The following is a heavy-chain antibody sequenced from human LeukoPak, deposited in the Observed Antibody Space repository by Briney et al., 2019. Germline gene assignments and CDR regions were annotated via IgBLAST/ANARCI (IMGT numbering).Heavy chain of an antibody. J-gene: IGHJ6*02. Sequence: SETLSLTCTVSGGSISTYYWSWIRQPPGKGLEWIGYIYYSGSTNYNPSLKSRVTISVDTSKNQFSLKVSSVTAADTAVYHCARGGQLVRRYYYGLDVWGQGTTVTVSS. V-gene: IGHV4-59*01. CDR2: IYYSGST. CDR3: ARGGQLVRRYYYGLDV. D-gene: IGHD6-6*01. CDR1: GGSISTYY.